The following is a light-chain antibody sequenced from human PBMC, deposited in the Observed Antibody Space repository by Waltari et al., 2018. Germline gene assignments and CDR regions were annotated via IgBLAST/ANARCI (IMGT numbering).Light chain of an antibody. CDR2: HAT. CDR3: LLSYGGTVL. CDR1: TGPVTTGQS. J-gene: IGLJ2*01. Sequence: QAVVTQEPSLTVSPGGTVTLTCASSTGPVTTGQSPFWYQQRPGQAPRAPIYHATTRHWRTPAGCSGCRLGGKAALTLSGAQPEDDADYYCLLSYGGTVLFGGGTKLTVL. V-gene: IGLV7-46*01.